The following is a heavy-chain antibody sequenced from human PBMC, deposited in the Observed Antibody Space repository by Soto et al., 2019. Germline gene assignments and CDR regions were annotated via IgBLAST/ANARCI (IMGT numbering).Heavy chain of an antibody. J-gene: IGHJ4*02. V-gene: IGHV3-7*05. CDR3: ASPQQWLGQRGDFDY. D-gene: IGHD6-19*01. CDR2: IRQDGSDK. Sequence: EVQLVESGGGLVQPGGSLRLSCAASGFTFSSYWMSWVRQAPGKGLEWVANIRQDGSDKYYVDSVKGRFTISIDNSKNSLYLQMNSLRAEDTAIYYCASPQQWLGQRGDFDYWGQGTLVTVSS. CDR1: GFTFSSYW.